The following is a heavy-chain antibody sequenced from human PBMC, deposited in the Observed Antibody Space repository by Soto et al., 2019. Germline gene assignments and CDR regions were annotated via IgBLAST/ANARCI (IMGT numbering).Heavy chain of an antibody. Sequence: EVQLLESGGGLVQPGGSLRLSCAASGFTFSSYAMSWVRQAPGKGLEWVSAISGSGGSTYYADSVKGRFTISRDNSKNTLYLQMNSLRAEDTAVYYCAKAGYCSSNSCYAHAFDIWGQGTMVTVSS. V-gene: IGHV3-23*01. CDR2: ISGSGGST. D-gene: IGHD2-2*01. CDR1: GFTFSSYA. CDR3: AKAGYCSSNSCYAHAFDI. J-gene: IGHJ3*02.